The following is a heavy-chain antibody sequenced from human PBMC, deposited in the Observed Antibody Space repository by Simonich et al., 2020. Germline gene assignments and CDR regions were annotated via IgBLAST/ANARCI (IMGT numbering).Heavy chain of an antibody. Sequence: QLQLQESGPGLVKPSETLSLTCTVSGGSISSSSYYWGWIRQPQGKGLEWIGSMYYSGRTNYNPSLKSRGTISVDTSKNQFSLKLSSVTAADTDVYYCARHAGFAFDIWGQGTMVTVSS. CDR3: ARHAGFAFDI. V-gene: IGHV4-39*01. J-gene: IGHJ3*02. D-gene: IGHD6-13*01. CDR1: GGSISSSSYY. CDR2: MYYSGRT.